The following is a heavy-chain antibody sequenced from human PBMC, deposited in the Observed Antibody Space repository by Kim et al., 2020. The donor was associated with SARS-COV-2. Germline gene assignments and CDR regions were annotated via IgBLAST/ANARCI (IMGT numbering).Heavy chain of an antibody. V-gene: IGHV4-31*03. Sequence: SETLSLTCTVSGGSISSGGYYWSWIRQHPGKGLEWIGYIYYSGSTYYNPSLKSRVTISVDTSKNQFSLKLSSVTAADTAVYYCARDFRPQVYDFWSGYYFPSGGDNSYYYGMDVWGQGTTVTVSS. CDR2: IYYSGST. CDR1: GGSISSGGYY. D-gene: IGHD3-3*01. CDR3: ARDFRPQVYDFWSGYYFPSGGDNSYYYGMDV. J-gene: IGHJ6*02.